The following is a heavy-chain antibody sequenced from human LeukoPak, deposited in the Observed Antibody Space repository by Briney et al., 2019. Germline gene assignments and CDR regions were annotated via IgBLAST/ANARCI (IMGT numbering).Heavy chain of an antibody. CDR3: AKLGGAWSGYPRYYFDY. V-gene: IGHV3-33*06. J-gene: IGHJ4*02. CDR1: GFTFSNYG. Sequence: PGGSLRLSCAASGFTFSNYGMHWVRQAPGKGLEWVAVIWHDGSNKYYADSVKGRFTISRDNSKNTLYLQMNSLRAEDTAVYYCAKLGGAWSGYPRYYFDYWGQGTLVTVSS. CDR2: IWHDGSNK. D-gene: IGHD3-3*01.